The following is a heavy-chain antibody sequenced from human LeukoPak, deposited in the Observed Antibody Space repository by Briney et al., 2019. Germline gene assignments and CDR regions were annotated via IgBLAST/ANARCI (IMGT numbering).Heavy chain of an antibody. V-gene: IGHV3-64*01. D-gene: IGHD2-8*01. CDR3: ARAAPPYCTNGVCYTDY. Sequence: GGTLRLSCAASGFTFSSYAMHWVRQAPGQGLEYVSSISSNGGSTYYANSVKGRFTISRDNSKNTLYLQMGSLRAEDMAVYYCARAAPPYCTNGVCYTDYWGQGTLVSVSS. J-gene: IGHJ4*02. CDR2: ISSNGGST. CDR1: GFTFSSYA.